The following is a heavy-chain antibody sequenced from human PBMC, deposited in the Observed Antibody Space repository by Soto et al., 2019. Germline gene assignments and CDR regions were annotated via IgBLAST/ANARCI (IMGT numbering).Heavy chain of an antibody. J-gene: IGHJ6*02. CDR3: ARGGYGTIFGVAKGGYYYYYGMDV. Sequence: QVQLQQWGAGLLKPSETLSLTCAVYGGSFSGYYWSWIRQPPGKGLEWIGEINHSGRTNYNPSLKSRVTISVDTSKNQFSLKLSSVTAADTAVYYCARGGYGTIFGVAKGGYYYYYGMDVWGQGTTVTVSS. V-gene: IGHV4-34*01. D-gene: IGHD3-3*01. CDR1: GGSFSGYY. CDR2: INHSGRT.